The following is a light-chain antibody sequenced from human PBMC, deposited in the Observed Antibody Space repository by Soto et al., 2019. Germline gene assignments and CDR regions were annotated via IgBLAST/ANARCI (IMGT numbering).Light chain of an antibody. Sequence: QSVLTQPASVSGSPGQSITISCTGTSSDVGSYNLVSWYQQHPGKAPKLMIYEVSKRPSGVSNRFSGSKSANTASLTISGLQADDEADYYCCSYGGRSTYVFGTGTKPTVL. V-gene: IGLV2-23*02. CDR3: CSYGGRSTYV. CDR1: SSDVGSYNL. CDR2: EVS. J-gene: IGLJ1*01.